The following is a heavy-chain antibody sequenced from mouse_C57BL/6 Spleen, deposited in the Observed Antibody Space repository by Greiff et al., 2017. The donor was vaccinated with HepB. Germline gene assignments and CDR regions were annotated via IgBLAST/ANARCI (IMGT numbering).Heavy chain of an antibody. J-gene: IGHJ3*01. CDR1: GYAFTNYL. Sequence: VQLQQSGAELVRPGTSVKVSCKASGYAFTNYLIEWVKQRPGQGLEWIGVINPGSGGTNYNEKFKGKATLTADKSSSTAYMQLSSLTSEDSAVYFCAKSYEGFAYWGQGTLVTVSA. V-gene: IGHV1-54*01. CDR2: INPGSGGT. D-gene: IGHD1-1*01. CDR3: AKSYEGFAY.